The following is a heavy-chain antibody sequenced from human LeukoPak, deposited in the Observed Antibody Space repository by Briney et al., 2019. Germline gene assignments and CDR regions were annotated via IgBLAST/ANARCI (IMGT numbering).Heavy chain of an antibody. CDR3: ARGSDYYSSGTSYGMDV. CDR2: TKNKGNSYIT. V-gene: IGHV3-72*01. D-gene: IGHD3-10*01. J-gene: IGHJ6*02. Sequence: QPGGSLSLSCAASGFTFSDRYMDWVRHSPGKGREWVGGTKNKGNSYITESAASVKGRFITSRDASKNSLYLQMNSLKTEDTAVYYCARGSDYYSSGTSYGMDVWGQGTTVTVSS. CDR1: GFTFSDRY.